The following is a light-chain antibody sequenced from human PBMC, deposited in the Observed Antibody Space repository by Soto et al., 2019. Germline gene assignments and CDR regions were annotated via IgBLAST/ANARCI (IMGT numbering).Light chain of an antibody. CDR2: KAS. CDR3: LQHNSYPRT. CDR1: QSISTW. J-gene: IGKJ1*01. Sequence: DIQMTQSPSTLSASVGDRVTITCRASQSISTWLAWYQQEPGKAPKLLIHKASSLQSGVPSRFSGSGSGTDFTLTISSLHPDDFATYYCLQHNSYPRTFGQGTKVEIK. V-gene: IGKV1-5*03.